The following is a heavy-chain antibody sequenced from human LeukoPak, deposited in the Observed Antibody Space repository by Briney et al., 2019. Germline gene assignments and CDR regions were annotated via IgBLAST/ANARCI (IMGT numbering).Heavy chain of an antibody. J-gene: IGHJ6*04. V-gene: IGHV4-4*02. CDR1: GGSISSSNW. Sequence: SGTLPLTCAVSGGSISSSNWWSWVRQPPGKGLEWTGEIYHSGSTNYNPSLKSRVTISVDKSKNQFSLKLSSVTAADTAVYYCARGAVTMVRGVSNNPYYYGMDVWGKGTTVSVSS. CDR3: ARGAVTMVRGVSNNPYYYGMDV. CDR2: IYHSGST. D-gene: IGHD3-10*01.